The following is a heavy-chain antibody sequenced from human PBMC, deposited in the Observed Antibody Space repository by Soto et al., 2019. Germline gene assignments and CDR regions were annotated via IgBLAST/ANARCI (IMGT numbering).Heavy chain of an antibody. CDR2: IYYSGST. CDR3: ASQHYYDSSGYYVVY. J-gene: IGHJ4*02. D-gene: IGHD3-22*01. CDR1: GGSISSYY. V-gene: IGHV4-59*08. Sequence: SETLSLTCTVSGGSISSYYWSWIRQPPGKGLEWIGYIYYSGSTNYNPSLKSRVTISVDTSKNQFSLKLSSVTAADTAVYYCASQHYYDSSGYYVVYWGQGTLVTSPQ.